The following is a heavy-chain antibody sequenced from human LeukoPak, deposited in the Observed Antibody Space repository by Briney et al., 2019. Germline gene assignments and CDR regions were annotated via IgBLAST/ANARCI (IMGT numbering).Heavy chain of an antibody. Sequence: GGSLRLSCAASRFTFSTYWMHWVRQAPGKGLVWVSRINSDGSSTDYADSVKGRFTISRDNAKNTLYLQMNSLRAEDTAVYYCARGSGYYSYDAFDIWGQGTMVTVSP. J-gene: IGHJ3*02. D-gene: IGHD3-22*01. CDR3: ARGSGYYSYDAFDI. CDR1: RFTFSTYW. V-gene: IGHV3-74*01. CDR2: INSDGSST.